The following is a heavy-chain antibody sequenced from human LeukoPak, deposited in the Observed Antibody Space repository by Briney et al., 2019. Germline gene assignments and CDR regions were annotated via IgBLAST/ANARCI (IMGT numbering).Heavy chain of an antibody. CDR2: IYPGDSDT. CDR3: ARGYYYDSSGYPDY. D-gene: IGHD3-22*01. CDR1: GYTFTSYW. Sequence: GASLQISCKGSGYTFTSYWIGWVRQLPGKGLEWMGIIYPGDSDTRYSPSFQGQVSISADRSTNTAYLQWSTLKASDTAMYYCARGYYYDSSGYPDYWGQGTQVTVSS. V-gene: IGHV5-51*01. J-gene: IGHJ4*02.